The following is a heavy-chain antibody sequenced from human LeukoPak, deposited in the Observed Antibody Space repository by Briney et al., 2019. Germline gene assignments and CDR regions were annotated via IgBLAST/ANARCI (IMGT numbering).Heavy chain of an antibody. J-gene: IGHJ6*03. CDR2: IYHSGST. Sequence: SGTLSLTCAVSGGSISSSNWWSWVRQPPGKGLEWIGEIYHSGSTNYNPSLKSRVTISVDTSKNQFSLKLSSVTAADTAVYYCARVWSPSYYYYYMDVWGKGTTVTISS. V-gene: IGHV4-4*02. CDR3: ARVWSPSYYYYYMDV. D-gene: IGHD3-16*01. CDR1: GGSISSSNW.